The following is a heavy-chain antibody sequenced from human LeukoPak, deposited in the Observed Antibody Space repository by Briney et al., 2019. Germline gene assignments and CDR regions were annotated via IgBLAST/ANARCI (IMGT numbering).Heavy chain of an antibody. Sequence: QPGGSLRLSCAAAGFTFSSYGMHWVRQAPDKVLEWVAVIWYDGSNKYYADSVKGRFTISRDNSKNTLSLQMTSLRAEDTVVYYCAKGSMVLSYYYYMDVWGKGTTVTVSS. D-gene: IGHD3-16*01. CDR3: AKGSMVLSYYYYMDV. CDR2: IWYDGSNK. V-gene: IGHV3-33*06. J-gene: IGHJ6*03. CDR1: GFTFSSYG.